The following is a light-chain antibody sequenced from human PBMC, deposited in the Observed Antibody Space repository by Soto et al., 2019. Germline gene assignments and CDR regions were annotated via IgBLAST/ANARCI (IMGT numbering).Light chain of an antibody. Sequence: QSALTQPPSAPGSPGQSVTISCTGTSSDVGTHGYVSWYQQHAGKAPKLMIYDVTKRPSGVPDRFSGSKSANTASLTVSGLQAEDEADYYCMCYAGGNNWVFGGGTQLTVL. CDR2: DVT. V-gene: IGLV2-8*01. J-gene: IGLJ3*02. CDR3: MCYAGGNNWV. CDR1: SSDVGTHGY.